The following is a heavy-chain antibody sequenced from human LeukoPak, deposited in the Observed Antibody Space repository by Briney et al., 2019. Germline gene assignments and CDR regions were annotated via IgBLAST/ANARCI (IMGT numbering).Heavy chain of an antibody. CDR1: GGSISNFY. D-gene: IGHD2-8*01. Sequence: SETLSLLCTVSGGSISNFYWNWIRQPPGKGLEWIGYIYYSGSTNYNPSLKSRVTIPVDTSKKQFSLKLNSVTAAETAVCFCARSGALTNYALDIWGLGTMVTVSS. CDR3: ARSGALTNYALDI. V-gene: IGHV4-59*01. CDR2: IYYSGST. J-gene: IGHJ3*02.